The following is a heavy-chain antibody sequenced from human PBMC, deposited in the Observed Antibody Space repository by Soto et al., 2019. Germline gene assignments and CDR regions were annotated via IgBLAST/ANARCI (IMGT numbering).Heavy chain of an antibody. J-gene: IGHJ6*02. D-gene: IGHD3-16*01. Sequence: GESLKISCQAPGDSFSSYWIGWVRQVSGKGLEWMAIIYPHDSDTVYNPSFGGQVTISVDKSISTVYLQWSSLRASDSAMYYCARRGRGIGGYYYGMDVWGQGTTVTVSS. CDR3: ARRGRGIGGYYYGMDV. V-gene: IGHV5-51*01. CDR1: GDSFSSYW. CDR2: IYPHDSDT.